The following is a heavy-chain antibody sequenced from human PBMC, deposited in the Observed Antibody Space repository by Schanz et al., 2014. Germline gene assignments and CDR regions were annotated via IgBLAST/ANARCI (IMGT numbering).Heavy chain of an antibody. D-gene: IGHD3-16*01. CDR3: ARVETFNYDDITLYHHFFDP. V-gene: IGHV3-30*03. J-gene: IGHJ5*02. CDR1: GLTFTSNV. CDR2: ISYDGSEK. Sequence: QLVESGGDVVQPGGSLRLSCSVSGLTFTSNVIHWVRQAPGKGLEWVAVISYDGSEKYYGDSVTGRFTISRDNSKKTAYLQMNDLRIEDTAMYFCARVETFNYDDITLYHHFFDPWGQGTLVTVSS.